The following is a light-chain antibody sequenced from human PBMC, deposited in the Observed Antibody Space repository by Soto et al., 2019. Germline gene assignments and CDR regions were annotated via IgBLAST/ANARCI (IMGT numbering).Light chain of an antibody. CDR3: SSYTPSSTWV. CDR2: DVT. J-gene: IGLJ3*02. Sequence: QSVLTQPASVSGSPGQSITISCTGTSSDVGGYNYVSWYQQHPGKAPKLMIYDVTNRPSGVSSRFSGSKSGNTASLTISGLQAEDEADYYCSSYTPSSTWVFGGGTKLTVL. CDR1: SSDVGGYNY. V-gene: IGLV2-14*01.